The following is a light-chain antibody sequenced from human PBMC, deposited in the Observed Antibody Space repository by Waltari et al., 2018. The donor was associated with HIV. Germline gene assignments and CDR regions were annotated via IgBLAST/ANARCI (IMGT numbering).Light chain of an antibody. CDR3: SSYSATNTVV. J-gene: IGLJ2*01. V-gene: IGLV2-18*02. CDR1: NSDIGGYDR. Sequence: QSALTQPPSVSGSPGQSVTISCAGTNSDIGGYDRVAWYQPPPGTAPKLLISEVTTPPAGGPGRVSASKSGTTASLTISGLQAGDEGDYYCSSYSATNTVVFGGGTKLTVL. CDR2: EVT.